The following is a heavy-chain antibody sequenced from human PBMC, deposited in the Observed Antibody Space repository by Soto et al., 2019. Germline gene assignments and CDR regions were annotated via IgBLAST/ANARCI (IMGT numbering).Heavy chain of an antibody. Sequence: PSETLSLTCTVSGGSISSYYWSWIRQPAGKGLEWIGRIYTSGSTNYNPSLKSRGTMSVDTSKNQFSLKLSAVTAADTAVYYCARDPLYCSGGSCYASWFDPWGQGTLVTVSS. D-gene: IGHD2-15*01. CDR1: GGSISSYY. J-gene: IGHJ5*02. CDR3: ARDPLYCSGGSCYASWFDP. V-gene: IGHV4-4*07. CDR2: IYTSGST.